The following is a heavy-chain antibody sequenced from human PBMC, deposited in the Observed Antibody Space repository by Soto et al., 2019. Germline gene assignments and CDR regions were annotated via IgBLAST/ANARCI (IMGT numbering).Heavy chain of an antibody. CDR3: ARERVGIAAAGKDYYGMDV. Sequence: QVQLVQSGAEVKKPGSSVKVSCKASGGTFSSYAISWVRQAPGQGLEWMGGIIPIFGTANYAQEFQGRVTITADKSTSTAYMELSSLRSEDTAVYYCARERVGIAAAGKDYYGMDVWGQGTTVTVSS. D-gene: IGHD6-13*01. CDR1: GGTFSSYA. CDR2: IIPIFGTA. J-gene: IGHJ6*02. V-gene: IGHV1-69*06.